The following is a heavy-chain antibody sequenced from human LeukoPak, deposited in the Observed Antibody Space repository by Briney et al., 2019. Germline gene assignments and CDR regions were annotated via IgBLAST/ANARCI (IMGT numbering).Heavy chain of an antibody. CDR2: IYPGVSDT. Sequence: GESLKISCKGSGYSFTSYWIGWVRQMPGKGLEWMGIIYPGVSDTRYSPSFQGQVTISADKSISTAYLQWSSLKASDTAMYYCARLPASYGSGSYYNNYYYYYYMDVWGKGTTVTVSS. CDR1: GYSFTSYW. D-gene: IGHD3-10*01. CDR3: ARLPASYGSGSYYNNYYYYYYMDV. J-gene: IGHJ6*03. V-gene: IGHV5-51*01.